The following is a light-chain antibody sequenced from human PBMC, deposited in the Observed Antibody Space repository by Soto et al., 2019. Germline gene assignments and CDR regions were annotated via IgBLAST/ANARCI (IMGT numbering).Light chain of an antibody. CDR1: SSDVGGYNY. J-gene: IGLJ1*01. V-gene: IGLV2-14*01. CDR3: SSYTSSSTLSV. Sequence: QYALTQPASVSGSPGQSITISCTGTSSDVGGYNYVSWYQQHPGKAPKLMIYEVSNRPSGVSNRFSGSKSGNTASLTISGLQAEDEADYYCSSYTSSSTLSVFGIGTKLTVL. CDR2: EVS.